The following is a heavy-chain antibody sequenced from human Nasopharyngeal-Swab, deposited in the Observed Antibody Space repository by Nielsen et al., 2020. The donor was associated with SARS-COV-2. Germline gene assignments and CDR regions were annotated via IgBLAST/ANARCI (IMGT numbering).Heavy chain of an antibody. D-gene: IGHD3-22*01. V-gene: IGHV4-31*03. Sequence: LRLSCTVSGGSISSGGYYWSWIRQHPGKGLEWIGYIYYSGSTYYNPSLKSRVTISVDTSKNQFSLKLSSVTAADTAVYYCARVETSNYYDTSGGAFDIWGQGTMVTVSS. J-gene: IGHJ3*02. CDR2: IYYSGST. CDR1: GGSISSGGYY. CDR3: ARVETSNYYDTSGGAFDI.